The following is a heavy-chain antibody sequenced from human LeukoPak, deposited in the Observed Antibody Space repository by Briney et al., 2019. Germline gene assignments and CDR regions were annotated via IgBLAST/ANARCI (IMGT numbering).Heavy chain of an antibody. D-gene: IGHD3-22*01. V-gene: IGHV4-34*01. J-gene: IGHJ4*02. CDR2: INHSGST. CDR3: ARGQQRDEYYYDSSGYYGSYYFDY. CDR1: GGSFSGYY. Sequence: SETLSLTCAVYGGSFSGYYWSWIRQPPGKGLERIGEINHSGSTNYNPSLKSRVTISVDASKNQFSLKLSSVTAADTAVYYCARGQQRDEYYYDSSGYYGSYYFDYWGQGTLVTVSS.